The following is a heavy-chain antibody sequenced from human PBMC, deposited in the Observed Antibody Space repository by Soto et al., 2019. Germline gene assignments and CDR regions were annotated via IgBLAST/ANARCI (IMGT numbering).Heavy chain of an antibody. J-gene: IGHJ6*02. D-gene: IGHD3-10*01. CDR1: GYTFTGYY. V-gene: IGHV1-2*04. CDR3: ARTYYYGSGSKGAGYYYGMDV. CDR2: INPNSGGT. Sequence: ASVKVSCKASGYTFTGYYMHWVRQAPGQGLEWMGWINPNSGGTNYAQKFQGWVTMTRDTSISTTYMELSRLRSDDTAVYYCARTYYYGSGSKGAGYYYGMDVWGQGTTVTVSS.